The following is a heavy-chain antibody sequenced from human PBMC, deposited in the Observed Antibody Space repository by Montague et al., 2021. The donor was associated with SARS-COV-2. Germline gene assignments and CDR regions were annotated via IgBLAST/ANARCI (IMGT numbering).Heavy chain of an antibody. J-gene: IGHJ6*02. D-gene: IGHD2-2*01. V-gene: IGHV4-34*01. CDR3: VRVPYRLLFVPRYYGMDV. CDR2: ISHIGST. Sequence: SETLSLTCAVYGGSLSGYYWSWIRQPPGEGLEWIAEISHIGSTSYNPSLKSRVTISVDTSKNQFSLKLSSATAANMAVYYCVRVPYRLLFVPRYYGMDVWGQGTTVTVSS. CDR1: GGSLSGYY.